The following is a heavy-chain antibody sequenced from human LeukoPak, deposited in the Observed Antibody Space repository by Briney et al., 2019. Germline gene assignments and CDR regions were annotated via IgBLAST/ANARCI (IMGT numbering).Heavy chain of an antibody. CDR2: INHSGST. J-gene: IGHJ4*02. V-gene: IGHV4-34*01. Sequence: PGGSLRLSCAASGFTFSSYWMSWIRQPPGKGLEWIGEINHSGSTNYNPSLKSRVTISVDTSKNQFSLKLSSVTAADTAVYYCARGTGVAAAGLFDYWGQGTLVSVSS. CDR1: GFTFSSYW. CDR3: ARGTGVAAAGLFDY. D-gene: IGHD6-13*01.